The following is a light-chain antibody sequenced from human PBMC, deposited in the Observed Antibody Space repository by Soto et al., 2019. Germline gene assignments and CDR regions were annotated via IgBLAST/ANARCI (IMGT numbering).Light chain of an antibody. CDR3: QSYDSSLRGWV. CDR1: RSNIGAGSD. V-gene: IGLV1-40*01. Sequence: QAVVTQPPSVSGAPGQRVTISCTGSRSNIGAGSDVHWFQQLPGTVPKVVIFGNDNRPSGVPDRFSGSKSGTSASLAITGLQAEDEADYYCQSYDSSLRGWVFGGGTKLTVL. J-gene: IGLJ3*02. CDR2: GND.